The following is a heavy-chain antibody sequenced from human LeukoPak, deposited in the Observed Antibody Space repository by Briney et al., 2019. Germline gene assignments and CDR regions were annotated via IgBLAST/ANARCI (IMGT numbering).Heavy chain of an antibody. CDR1: GYTFTGYY. CDR3: ARDVPSGWYDY. Sequence: ASVKVSCKASGYTFTGYYMYWVRQAPGQGLEWMGRINPNSGGTNYAQKFQGRVTMTRDTSISTAYMELSRLRSDDTAVYYCARDVPSGWYDYWGQGTLATVSS. V-gene: IGHV1-2*06. J-gene: IGHJ4*02. CDR2: INPNSGGT. D-gene: IGHD6-19*01.